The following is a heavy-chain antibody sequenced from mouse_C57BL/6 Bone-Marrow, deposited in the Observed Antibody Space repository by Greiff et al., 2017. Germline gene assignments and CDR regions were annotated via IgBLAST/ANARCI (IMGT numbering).Heavy chain of an antibody. J-gene: IGHJ3*01. CDR1: GYTFTSYT. Sequence: VKLQESGAELARPGASVKMSCKASGYTFTSYTMHWVKQRPGQGLEWIGYINPSSGYTKYNQKFKDKATLTAAKSSSTAYMQLSVLAAEASAVYCCASRVRGAWFAYWGQGTLVTVSA. V-gene: IGHV1-4*01. CDR2: INPSSGYT. CDR3: ASRVRGAWFAY.